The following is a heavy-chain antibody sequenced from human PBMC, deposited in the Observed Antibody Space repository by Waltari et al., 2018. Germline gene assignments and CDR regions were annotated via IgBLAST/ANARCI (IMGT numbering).Heavy chain of an antibody. CDR2: IIPLFGTA. CDR1: GGTFSSYP. CDR3: ARRLWELFDRDAFDI. J-gene: IGHJ3*02. V-gene: IGHV1-69*05. D-gene: IGHD1-26*01. Sequence: QVQLVQSGAEVKKPGSSVKVSCTASGGTFSSYPISWVRQAPGHGLEWMGGIIPLFGTANYAQTFQGRGTMTTDESTSTAYMELSSLRSEDTAVYYWARRLWELFDRDAFDIWGQGTMVTVSS.